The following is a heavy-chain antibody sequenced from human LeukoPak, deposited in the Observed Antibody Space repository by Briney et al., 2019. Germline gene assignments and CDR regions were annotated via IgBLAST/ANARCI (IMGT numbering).Heavy chain of an antibody. D-gene: IGHD6-13*01. V-gene: IGHV3-49*04. CDR1: GFTFGDYA. J-gene: IGHJ4*02. CDR3: TSAGSSWDRAFDY. Sequence: GGSLRLSCTASGFTFGDYAMSWVRQAPGKGLEWVGFIRSKAYGGTTEYAASVKGRFTTSRDDSKSIAYLQMNSLKTEDTAVYYCTSAGSSWDRAFDYWGQGTLVTVSS. CDR2: IRSKAYGGTT.